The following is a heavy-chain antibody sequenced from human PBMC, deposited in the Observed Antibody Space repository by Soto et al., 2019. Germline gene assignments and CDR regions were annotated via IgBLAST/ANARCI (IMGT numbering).Heavy chain of an antibody. Sequence: PSETLSLTCTVSGGSISSYYWSWIRQPPGKGLEWIGYIYYSGSTNYNPSLKSRVTISVDTSKNQFSLKLSSVTAADTAVYYCGRGDGDGYNTNFDYWGQGTLVTSPQ. CDR3: GRGDGDGYNTNFDY. CDR1: GGSISSYY. D-gene: IGHD5-12*01. J-gene: IGHJ4*02. V-gene: IGHV4-59*01. CDR2: IYYSGST.